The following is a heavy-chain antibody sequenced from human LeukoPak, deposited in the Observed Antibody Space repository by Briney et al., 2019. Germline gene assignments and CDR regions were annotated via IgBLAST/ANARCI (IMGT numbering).Heavy chain of an antibody. D-gene: IGHD3-10*01. CDR3: AREEKRTMVRGVIIPSGYYYGMDV. V-gene: IGHV4-39*01. Sequence: PSETLSLTCTVSGGSISSSSYYWGWIRQPPGKGLEWIGSIYYSGSPYYNPSLKSRVTISVDTSKNQFSLKLSSVTAADTAVYYCAREEKRTMVRGVIIPSGYYYGMDVWGQGTTVTVSS. CDR2: IYYSGSP. CDR1: GGSISSSSYY. J-gene: IGHJ6*02.